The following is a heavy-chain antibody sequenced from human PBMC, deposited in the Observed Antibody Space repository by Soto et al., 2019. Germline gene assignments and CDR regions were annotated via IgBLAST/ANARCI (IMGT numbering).Heavy chain of an antibody. CDR1: GGTFSSYA. J-gene: IGHJ4*02. CDR2: IIPIFGTA. CDR3: ARERVAGVEIMYYFDY. D-gene: IGHD2-15*01. Sequence: QVQLVQSGAEVKKPGSSVKVSCKASGGTFSSYAISWVRQAPGQGLEWMGGIIPIFGTANYAQKFQGRVTITADESTSTVYMELSRLRSEVTAVYYCARERVAGVEIMYYFDYWGQGTLLTVSS. V-gene: IGHV1-69*01.